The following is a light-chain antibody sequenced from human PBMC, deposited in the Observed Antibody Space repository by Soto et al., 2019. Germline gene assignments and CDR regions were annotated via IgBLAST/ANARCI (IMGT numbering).Light chain of an antibody. CDR3: QQYYSTPMYT. Sequence: DFVMTQSPDSLAVSLGERATINCKSSQSVLYSPNNKNYLAWYQQKPGQPPKLLIYWASTRESGVPDRFSGSGSGTDFTLTSRSLQAEDVAVYYCQQYYSTPMYTFSQGTKFEIK. V-gene: IGKV4-1*01. CDR1: QSVLYSPNNKNY. J-gene: IGKJ2*01. CDR2: WAS.